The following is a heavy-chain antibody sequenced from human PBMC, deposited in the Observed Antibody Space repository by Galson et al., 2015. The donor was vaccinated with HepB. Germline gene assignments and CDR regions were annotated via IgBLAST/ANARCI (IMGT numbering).Heavy chain of an antibody. D-gene: IGHD3-22*01. Sequence: SVKVSCKASGSTFTSYGISWVRQAPGQGLEWMGWISAYNGNTNYAQKLQGRVTMTTDTSTSTAYMELRSLRSDDTAVYYCARGSDSSGYYYVPPYFQHWGQGTLVTVSS. J-gene: IGHJ1*01. CDR3: ARGSDSSGYYYVPPYFQH. V-gene: IGHV1-18*04. CDR2: ISAYNGNT. CDR1: GSTFTSYG.